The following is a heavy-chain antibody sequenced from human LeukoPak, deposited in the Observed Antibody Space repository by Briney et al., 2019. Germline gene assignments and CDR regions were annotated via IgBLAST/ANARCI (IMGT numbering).Heavy chain of an antibody. V-gene: IGHV4-59*01. D-gene: IGHD3-22*01. CDR1: GGSISPYY. J-gene: IGHJ1*01. CDR2: IYYSGST. Sequence: SETLSLTCTVSGGSISPYYWSWIRQPPGKGLEWIGYIYYSGSTIYNPSLKSRVTISLHTSKNQFSLKLSSVTAADTAVYYCARGDYYYDSSGYYYGYFQHWGQGTLVTVSS. CDR3: ARGDYYYDSSGYYYGYFQH.